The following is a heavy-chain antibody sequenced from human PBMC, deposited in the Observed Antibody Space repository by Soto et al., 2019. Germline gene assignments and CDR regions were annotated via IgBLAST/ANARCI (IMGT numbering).Heavy chain of an antibody. D-gene: IGHD6-13*01. CDR3: ARASATIAAAAIFDY. J-gene: IGHJ4*02. Sequence: QVQLQESGPGLVKPSGTLSLTCAVSGGAISSSKWWSWVRQPPGKGLEWIGEIYQSGSTNYNPSLESRCRMSADKSRNQFSLQLTSVSAAETAVYYCARASATIAAAAIFDYWGPGTLVTVSS. CDR1: GGAISSSKW. V-gene: IGHV4-4*02. CDR2: IYQSGST.